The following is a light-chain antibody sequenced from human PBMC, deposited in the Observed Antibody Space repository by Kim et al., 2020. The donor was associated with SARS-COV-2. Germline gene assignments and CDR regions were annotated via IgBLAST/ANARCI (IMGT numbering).Light chain of an antibody. Sequence: GQMGTISSSGSSSNIGSNTVNSYQQLPGTAPKLLIYSNNQRPSGVPDRFSGSKSGTSASLAISGLQSEDEADYYCAAWDDSLNAWVFGGGTKLTVL. V-gene: IGLV1-44*01. CDR1: SSNIGSNT. CDR2: SNN. J-gene: IGLJ3*02. CDR3: AAWDDSLNAWV.